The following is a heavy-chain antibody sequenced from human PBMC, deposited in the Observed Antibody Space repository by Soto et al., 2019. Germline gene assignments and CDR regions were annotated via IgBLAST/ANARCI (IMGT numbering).Heavy chain of an antibody. D-gene: IGHD2-21*02. J-gene: IGHJ4*02. V-gene: IGHV2-5*02. Sequence: QITLKESGPTLVKPTQTLTLTCSFSGFSLRNTEMAVGWIRQPPGKALEWLTLIYEDDEKRYNPSLKSRITITKDTPKNQVVLTITNMDTVDTSTYYCVHLCTGDCFFDFDSWCQGTLVTVSS. CDR2: IYEDDEK. CDR3: VHLCTGDCFFDFDS. CDR1: GFSLRNTEMA.